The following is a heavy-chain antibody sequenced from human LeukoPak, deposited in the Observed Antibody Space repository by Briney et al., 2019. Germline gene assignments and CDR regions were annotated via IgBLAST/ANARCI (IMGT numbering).Heavy chain of an antibody. Sequence: GASVKVSCKASGYTFSNYGFSWVRQAAGQGLEWMGWITPYNGNTNYAQKFQGRLTMTTDTSTTTPYMELANLSSDDAAAYYCARDPSPHLGDTRYYFDYWGQGTLVTVSS. CDR1: GYTFSNYG. CDR3: ARDPSPHLGDTRYYFDY. CDR2: ITPYNGNT. J-gene: IGHJ4*02. V-gene: IGHV1-18*01.